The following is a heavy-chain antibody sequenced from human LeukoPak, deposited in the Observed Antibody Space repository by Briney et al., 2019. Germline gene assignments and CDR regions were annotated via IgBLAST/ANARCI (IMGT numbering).Heavy chain of an antibody. Sequence: GGSLRLSCEASGFIFTTSAISWVRQAPGKGLEWVSSISSGGGSTYYSDSVRGRFTISRDNSNNTVSLNMHSLRAEDTAIYYCAKERRSSMDVWGNGTTVSVSS. CDR1: GFIFTTSA. D-gene: IGHD6-6*01. CDR2: ISSGGGST. V-gene: IGHV3-23*01. J-gene: IGHJ6*03. CDR3: AKERRSSMDV.